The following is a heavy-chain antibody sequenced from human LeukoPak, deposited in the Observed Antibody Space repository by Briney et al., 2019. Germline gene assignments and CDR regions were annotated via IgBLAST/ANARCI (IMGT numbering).Heavy chain of an antibody. D-gene: IGHD4-17*01. CDR1: GFTFSSYA. V-gene: IGHV3-23*01. J-gene: IGHJ4*02. Sequence: PGASLRLSCAASGFTFSSYAMSWVRQAPGKGLEWVSAISGSGGSTYYADSVKGRFTISRDNSKNTLYLQMNSLRAEDTAVYYCAKDWNLRSKHGYYFDYWGQGTLVTVSS. CDR3: AKDWNLRSKHGYYFDY. CDR2: ISGSGGST.